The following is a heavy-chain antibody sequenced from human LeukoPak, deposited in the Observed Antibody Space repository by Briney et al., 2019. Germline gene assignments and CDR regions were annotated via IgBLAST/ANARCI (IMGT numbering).Heavy chain of an antibody. V-gene: IGHV4-30-2*01. CDR3: ASYGDYSSGYFDY. CDR1: GGSISSGGYS. Sequence: SQTLSLTCAVSGGSISSGGYSWSWIRQPPGKGLEWIGYIYHSGSTYYNPSLKSRVTISVHRSKNQFSLKLSSVTAADTAVYYCASYGDYSSGYFDYWGQGTLVTVSS. CDR2: IYHSGST. J-gene: IGHJ4*02. D-gene: IGHD4-17*01.